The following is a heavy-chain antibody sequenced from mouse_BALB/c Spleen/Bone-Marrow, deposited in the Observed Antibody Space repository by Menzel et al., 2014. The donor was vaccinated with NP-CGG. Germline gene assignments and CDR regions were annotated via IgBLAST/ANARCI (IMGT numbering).Heavy chain of an antibody. CDR2: INQDSSTI. D-gene: IGHD4-1*01. Sequence: EVQLQESGGGLVQPGGSLKLSCAASGFDFSRYWMSWVRQAPGKGLEWIGEINQDSSTINYTPSPKDKFIISRDNAKNTLFLQMSKVRSEDTALYYCARGDWAWFVYWGQGTLVTVSA. V-gene: IGHV4-1*02. CDR3: ARGDWAWFVY. CDR1: GFDFSRYW. J-gene: IGHJ3*01.